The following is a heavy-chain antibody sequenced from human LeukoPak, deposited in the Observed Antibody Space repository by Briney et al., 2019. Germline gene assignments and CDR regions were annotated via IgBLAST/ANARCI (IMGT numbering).Heavy chain of an antibody. CDR1: GLTFSSYA. D-gene: IGHD6-13*01. V-gene: IGHV3-23*01. CDR2: ISGSGGST. J-gene: IGHJ4*02. Sequence: GGSLRLSCAASGLTFSSYAMSGVRQAPGKGVEWVAAISGSGGSTYYADSVKGRFTISRDNSKNTLYLQMNSLRAEDTAVYYCAKDRHGIAASRFDYWGQGTLVTVSS. CDR3: AKDRHGIAASRFDY.